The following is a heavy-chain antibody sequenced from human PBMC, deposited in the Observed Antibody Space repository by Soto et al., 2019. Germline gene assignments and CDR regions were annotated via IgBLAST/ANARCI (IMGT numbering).Heavy chain of an antibody. J-gene: IGHJ3*02. CDR3: ARDSTMVRGVLGDFDI. Sequence: GGSLRLSCAASGFTFSSYGMHWVRQAPGKGLEWVAVIWYDGSNKYYADSVKGRFTISRDNSKNTLYLQMNSLRAEDTAVYYCARDSTMVRGVLGDFDIWGQGTMVTVSS. CDR2: IWYDGSNK. V-gene: IGHV3-33*01. D-gene: IGHD3-10*01. CDR1: GFTFSSYG.